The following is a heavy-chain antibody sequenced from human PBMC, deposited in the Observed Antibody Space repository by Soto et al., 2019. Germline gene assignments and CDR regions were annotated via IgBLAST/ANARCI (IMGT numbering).Heavy chain of an antibody. D-gene: IGHD2-21*02. Sequence: QVQLVQSGAEVKKPGASVKVSCKASGYTFTSYGISWVRQAPGQGLEWMGWISAYNGNTNYAQKLQGRVTMTTDTSXSXXYMELRSLRSDDTAVYYCARDPVPYCGGDCYSGDYWGQGTLVTVSS. J-gene: IGHJ4*02. CDR3: ARDPVPYCGGDCYSGDY. CDR1: GYTFTSYG. V-gene: IGHV1-18*01. CDR2: ISAYNGNT.